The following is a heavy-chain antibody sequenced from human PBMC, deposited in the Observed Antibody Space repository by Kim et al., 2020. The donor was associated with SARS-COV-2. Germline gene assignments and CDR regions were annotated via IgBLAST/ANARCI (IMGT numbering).Heavy chain of an antibody. V-gene: IGHV3-43*01. J-gene: IGHJ3*02. Sequence: GGSLRLSCAASGFTFGAYTMHWVRQAPGKGLEWVSVISCDGGSTYYADSVKGRFTIARDNSKNSVYLQMNSLRTEDTAVYYCAGELYNSGYKSFDIWGQGKMVTVSS. CDR3: AGELYNSGYKSFDI. CDR1: GFTFGAYT. D-gene: IGHD3-22*01. CDR2: ISCDGGST.